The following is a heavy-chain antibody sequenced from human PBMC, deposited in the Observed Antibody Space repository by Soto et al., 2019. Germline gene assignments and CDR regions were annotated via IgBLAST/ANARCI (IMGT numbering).Heavy chain of an antibody. D-gene: IGHD3-10*01. CDR3: ARDSGYGSGASVNHYLDY. J-gene: IGHJ4*01. CDR2: IIPIFGTA. CDR1: GGTFNNYV. Sequence: GASVKVSCKASGGTFNNYVINWVRQAPGQGLEWMAGIIPIFGTANYAQKFQGRVTITADKSTSTAYMELNSLRAEDTAVYYCARDSGYGSGASVNHYLDYWGHGTLVTVSS. V-gene: IGHV1-69*06.